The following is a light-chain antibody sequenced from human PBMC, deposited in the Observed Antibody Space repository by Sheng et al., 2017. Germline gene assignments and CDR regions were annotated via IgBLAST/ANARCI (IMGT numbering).Light chain of an antibody. CDR3: QQYVSSPWT. J-gene: IGKJ1*01. V-gene: IGKV3-20*01. CDR2: GAS. CDR1: QTVSSSF. Sequence: EIVLTQSPGTLSLSPGDRATLSCRASQTVSSSFLAWYQQKPGQGPRLLIYGASNRAIGSPDRFSGSGSGTDFTLTINRLEPEDFAMYYCQQYVSSPWTFGQGTKVEIK.